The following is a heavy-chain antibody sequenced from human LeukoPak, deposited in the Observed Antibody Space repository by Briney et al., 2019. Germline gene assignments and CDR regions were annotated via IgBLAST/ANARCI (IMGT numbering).Heavy chain of an antibody. CDR2: IYYSGST. Sequence: SETLSLTCTVSGVSISSYYWSWIRQPPGKGLEWLGYIYYSGSTNYNPSLKSRVTISEDTSKNQFSLKLSSVTAADTAVYYCARFGGGGYNSAEYYFDYWGQGTLVTVSS. D-gene: IGHD5-24*01. CDR1: GVSISSYY. CDR3: ARFGGGGYNSAEYYFDY. J-gene: IGHJ4*02. V-gene: IGHV4-59*01.